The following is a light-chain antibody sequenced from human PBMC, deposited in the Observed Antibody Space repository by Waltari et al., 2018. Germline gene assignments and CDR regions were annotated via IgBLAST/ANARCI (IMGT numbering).Light chain of an antibody. J-gene: IGKJ2*01. Sequence: DIVMTQSPDSLAVSLGERATINCKSSQSVFYSPNKKNYIAWYQQKPGQPPKLLIYWASTRESGVPDRFSGSGSVTDFTLAISSLQAEDVAVYFCQQYSGGYTFGQGTKLEIK. V-gene: IGKV4-1*01. CDR2: WAS. CDR3: QQYSGGYT. CDR1: QSVFYSPNKKNY.